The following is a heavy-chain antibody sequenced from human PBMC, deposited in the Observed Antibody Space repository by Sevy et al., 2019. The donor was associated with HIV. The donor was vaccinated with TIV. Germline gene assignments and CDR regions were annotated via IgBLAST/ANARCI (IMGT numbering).Heavy chain of an antibody. J-gene: IGHJ4*02. CDR2: ISHRGDST. V-gene: IGHV3-23*01. CDR3: AGRKVGDFWSGSIRGPWAVGPLFDY. D-gene: IGHD3-3*01. CDR1: GFTFSSYA. Sequence: GGSLRLSCTSSGFTFSSYAMNWVRQAPGKGLEWVSTISHRGDSTYYADSVKGRFHISRDNSENTLYLQMNSLRAEDTTLYYCAGRKVGDFWSGSIRGPWAVGPLFDYWGQGTLVTVSS.